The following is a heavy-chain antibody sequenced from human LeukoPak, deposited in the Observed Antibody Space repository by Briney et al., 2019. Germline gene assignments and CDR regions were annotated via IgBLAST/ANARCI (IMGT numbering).Heavy chain of an antibody. J-gene: IGHJ3*02. V-gene: IGHV3-15*01. Sequence: GGSLRLSCAASGFTFSNAWMSWVRQAPGKGREWVGRIKSKTDGGTTDYAAPVKGRFTISRDDSKNTLYLQMNSLKTEDTAAYYCTTGKSYDFWSGYPVRDAFDIWGQGTMVTVSS. CDR2: IKSKTDGGTT. CDR1: GFTFSNAW. CDR3: TTGKSYDFWSGYPVRDAFDI. D-gene: IGHD3-3*01.